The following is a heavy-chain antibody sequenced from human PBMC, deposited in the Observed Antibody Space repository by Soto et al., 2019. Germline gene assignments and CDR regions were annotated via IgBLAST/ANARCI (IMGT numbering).Heavy chain of an antibody. CDR1: GFTFSSYA. CDR2: ISYDGSNK. V-gene: IGHV3-30-3*01. Sequence: QVQLVESGGGVVQPGRSLRLSCAASGFTFSSYAMHWVRQAPGKGLEWVAVISYDGSNKYYADSVKGRFTISRDNSKNTLYLQMNSLRAEDTAVYYCARDHHVDTAMVTVAFDIWGQGTMVTVSS. CDR3: ARDHHVDTAMVTVAFDI. D-gene: IGHD5-18*01. J-gene: IGHJ3*02.